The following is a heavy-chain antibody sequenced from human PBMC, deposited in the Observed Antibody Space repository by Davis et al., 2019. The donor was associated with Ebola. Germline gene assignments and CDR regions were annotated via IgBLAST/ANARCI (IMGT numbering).Heavy chain of an antibody. J-gene: IGHJ4*02. V-gene: IGHV3-33*08. CDR1: GFTFSSYA. Sequence: PGGSLRLSCAASGFTFSSYAMHWVRQAPGKGLEWVAVIWYDGSNKYYADSVKGRFTISRDNSKNTLYLQMNSLRAEDTAVYYCARAWELLSYFDYWGQGTLVTVSS. D-gene: IGHD1-26*01. CDR3: ARAWELLSYFDY. CDR2: IWYDGSNK.